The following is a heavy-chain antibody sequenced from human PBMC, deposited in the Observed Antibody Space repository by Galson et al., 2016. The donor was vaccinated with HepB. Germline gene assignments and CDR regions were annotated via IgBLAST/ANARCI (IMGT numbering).Heavy chain of an antibody. D-gene: IGHD4/OR15-4a*01. CDR2: IYYTGTT. CDR3: ARDRGSYGADGRFHP. V-gene: IGHV4-59*01. Sequence: TMSLTCAVSGGSIDYYYWRWIRKPPGRGLEWGGYIYYTGTTNYNPALKSRVTISVATSKNHFSLNLNSVTASDTAIYYCARDRGSYGADGRFHPWGQGTLVTVAS. CDR1: GGSIDYYY. J-gene: IGHJ5*02.